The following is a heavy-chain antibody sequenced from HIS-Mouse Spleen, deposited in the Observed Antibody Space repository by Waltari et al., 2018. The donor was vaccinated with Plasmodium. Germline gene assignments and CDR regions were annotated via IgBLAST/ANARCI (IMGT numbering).Heavy chain of an antibody. V-gene: IGHV4-34*01. CDR1: GGSFSGSY. CDR3: ARVIPLGIPHFDY. D-gene: IGHD7-27*01. Sequence: QVQLQQWGAGLLKPSETLSLTCAVYGGSFSGSYWSWIRQPPGKGLEWIGEINHSGSTNYNPSLKSRVTISVDTSKNQFSLKLSSVTAADTAVYYCARVIPLGIPHFDYWGQGTLVTVSS. CDR2: INHSGST. J-gene: IGHJ4*02.